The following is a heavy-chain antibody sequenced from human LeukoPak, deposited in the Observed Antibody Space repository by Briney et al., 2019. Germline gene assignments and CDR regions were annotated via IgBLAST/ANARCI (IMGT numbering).Heavy chain of an antibody. CDR2: ISYDESNK. Sequence: PGGSLRLSCAAYRFIFRSYGMHWVRQAPGKGLEWEAVISYDESNKYYADSVKGRFTISRDNSKNTLYLQMNSLRAEDTAVYYCAKDHSGSYYPNWFDPWGQGTRVTVSS. V-gene: IGHV3-30*18. D-gene: IGHD3-10*01. CDR3: AKDHSGSYYPNWFDP. J-gene: IGHJ5*02. CDR1: RFIFRSYG.